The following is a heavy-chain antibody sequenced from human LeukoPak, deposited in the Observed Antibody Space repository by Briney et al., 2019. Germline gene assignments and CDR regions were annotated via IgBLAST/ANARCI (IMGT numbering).Heavy chain of an antibody. Sequence: GGSLRLSCAASGFTFSNYWMNWVRQAPGKGLEWVASIGQDGSENYYVDSVKGRFTISRDNAKNSLYLQMNSLRVKDTAVYYCARGGGWYFDYWGQGALITASS. CDR1: GFTFSNYW. J-gene: IGHJ4*02. D-gene: IGHD6-19*01. CDR2: IGQDGSEN. CDR3: ARGGGWYFDY. V-gene: IGHV3-7*01.